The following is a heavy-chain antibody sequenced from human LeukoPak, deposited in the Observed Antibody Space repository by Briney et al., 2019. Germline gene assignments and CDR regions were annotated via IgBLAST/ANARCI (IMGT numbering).Heavy chain of an antibody. CDR3: ASGPPYDFSTGSQYYFHY. J-gene: IGHJ4*02. CDR1: GFTFSSYG. D-gene: IGHD3-3*01. CDR2: IWYDGSNK. V-gene: IGHV3-33*01. Sequence: GGSLRLSCAASGFTFSSYGMHWVRQAPGKGLEWVGVIWYDGSNKYYADSVKGRFTISRDNSKNTLYLQMNSLRAQDTAVYYCASGPPYDFSTGSQYYFHYWGQGPLVSVSS.